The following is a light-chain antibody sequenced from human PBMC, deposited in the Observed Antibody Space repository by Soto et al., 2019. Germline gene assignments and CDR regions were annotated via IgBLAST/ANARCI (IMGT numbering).Light chain of an antibody. CDR1: SSDVGGYNS. CDR2: EVS. J-gene: IGLJ2*01. V-gene: IGLV2-14*01. CDR3: SSYTGTISVI. Sequence: QSVLTQPASVSGSPGQSITISCTGTSSDVGGYNSVSWYQQHPGKAPKVMIYEVSNRPSGVSNRFSGSKSGNTASLTISGLQAEDEADYYCSSYTGTISVIFGGGTKVTVL.